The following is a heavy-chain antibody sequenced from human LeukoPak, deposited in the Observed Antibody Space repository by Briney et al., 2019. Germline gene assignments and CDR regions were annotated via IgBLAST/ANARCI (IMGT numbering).Heavy chain of an antibody. V-gene: IGHV3-7*01. CDR1: GFTFSSYW. Sequence: QSGGSLRLSCAASGFTFSSYWMSWVRQAPGKGLEWVANIKQDGSEKYYVDSVKDRFTISRDNAKNSLYLQMNSLRAEDTAVYYCAREPVEFGGVIGTDYWGQGTLVTVSS. J-gene: IGHJ4*02. D-gene: IGHD3-16*02. CDR3: AREPVEFGGVIGTDY. CDR2: IKQDGSEK.